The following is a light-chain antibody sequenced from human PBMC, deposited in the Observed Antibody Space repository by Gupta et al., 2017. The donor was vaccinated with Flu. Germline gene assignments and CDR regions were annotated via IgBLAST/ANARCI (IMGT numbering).Light chain of an antibody. V-gene: IGLV1-51*01. Sequence: ISCLCNNNVSWYQHLPGTAPKALIYDNSRRPSGISDRFSGSKSGTSATLGITGLQTGDEADYYCGTWDGSLFTWVFGGGTKLTVL. J-gene: IGLJ3*02. CDR2: DNS. CDR3: GTWDGSLFTWV. CDR1: ISCLCNNN.